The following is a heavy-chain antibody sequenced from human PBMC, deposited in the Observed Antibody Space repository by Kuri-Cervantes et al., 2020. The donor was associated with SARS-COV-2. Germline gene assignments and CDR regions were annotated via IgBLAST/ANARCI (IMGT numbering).Heavy chain of an antibody. J-gene: IGHJ6*02. Sequence: SVKVSCKASGGTFSSYAISWVRQAPGQGLEWMGGIIPNFGTANYAQKFQGRVTITADESTSTAYMELRSLRSDDTAVYYCARDGGGRYCSSTSCPTAGMDVWGQGTTVTVSS. V-gene: IGHV1-69*13. CDR2: IIPNFGTA. CDR3: ARDGGGRYCSSTSCPTAGMDV. CDR1: GGTFSSYA. D-gene: IGHD2-2*01.